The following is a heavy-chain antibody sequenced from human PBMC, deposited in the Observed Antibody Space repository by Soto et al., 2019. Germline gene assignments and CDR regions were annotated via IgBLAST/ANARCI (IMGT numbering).Heavy chain of an antibody. CDR2: ISYHGGNQ. D-gene: IGHD5-18*01. CDR3: ARGPSDEVSGYSYGKTPGVDY. Sequence: QVQLVESGGGVVQPGRSLRLSCAASGFTFKTYTMHWVRQAPGKGLEWVAVISYHGGNQYYADSVKGRSTISRDNSKNTLYLQMNSLRAEDTAVYYCARGPSDEVSGYSYGKTPGVDYWGQGTLVTVSS. V-gene: IGHV3-30-3*01. J-gene: IGHJ4*02. CDR1: GFTFKTYT.